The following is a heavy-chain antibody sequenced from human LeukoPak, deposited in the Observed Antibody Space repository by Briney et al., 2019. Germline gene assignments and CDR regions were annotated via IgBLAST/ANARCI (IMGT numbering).Heavy chain of an antibody. CDR3: ARDRYYDFWSGSHYFDY. Sequence: ASVKVSCKASGGTFSSYAISWVRQAPGQGLEWMGVIIPMFGTANYAQKFQGRVTITADKSTTTAYMELSSLRSVDTAMYYCARDRYYDFWSGSHYFDYWGQGTLATVSS. D-gene: IGHD3-3*01. J-gene: IGHJ4*02. CDR2: IIPMFGTA. CDR1: GGTFSSYA. V-gene: IGHV1-69*06.